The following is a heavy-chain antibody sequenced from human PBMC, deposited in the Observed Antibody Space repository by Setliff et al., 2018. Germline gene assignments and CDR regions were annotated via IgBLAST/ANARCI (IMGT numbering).Heavy chain of an antibody. V-gene: IGHV3-7*01. CDR2: IDQDGSER. J-gene: IGHJ4*02. CDR3: VRDWASGDDH. D-gene: IGHD3-10*01. Sequence: GGSLRLSCAASGFTLGSDWMTWVRQAPEKGLEWVANIDQDGSERHYVDSVKGRFTISRDNAKNSLFLQMTILEVEDTAVYYCVRDWASGDDHWGRGTLVTVSS. CDR1: GFTLGSDW.